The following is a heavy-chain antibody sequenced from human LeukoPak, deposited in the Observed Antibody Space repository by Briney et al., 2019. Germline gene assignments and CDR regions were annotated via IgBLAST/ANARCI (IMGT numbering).Heavy chain of an antibody. CDR1: GFRFEDYA. CDR2: IGWDGTNI. J-gene: IGHJ4*02. Sequence: PGGSLRLSCAASGFRFEDYAMHWVRQAPGKGLEWVSLIGWDGTNIYHADSVKGRFTISRDNSKNSLYLQMNSLRAEDRALYYCAKDMGVAATGSFEYGGEGTLVTAS. CDR3: AKDMGVAATGSFEY. D-gene: IGHD1-26*01. V-gene: IGHV3-43D*03.